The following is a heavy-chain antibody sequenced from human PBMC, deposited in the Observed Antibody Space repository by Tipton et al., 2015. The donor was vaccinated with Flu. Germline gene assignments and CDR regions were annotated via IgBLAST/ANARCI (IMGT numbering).Heavy chain of an antibody. CDR2: ISAYNGNT. V-gene: IGHV1-18*04. J-gene: IGHJ4*02. CDR1: GYTFTSYG. Sequence: QLVQSGAEVKKPGASVKVSCKASGYTFTSYGISWVRQAPGQGLEWMGWISAYNGNTNYAQKLQGRVTMTTDTSTSTAYMELRSLRSEDTAVYYGARTMVRGTRGAVFDYWGQGTLVTVSS. CDR3: ARTMVRGTRGAVFDY. D-gene: IGHD3-10*01.